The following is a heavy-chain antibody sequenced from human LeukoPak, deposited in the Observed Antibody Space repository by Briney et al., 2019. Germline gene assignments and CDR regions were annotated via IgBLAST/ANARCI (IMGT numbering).Heavy chain of an antibody. V-gene: IGHV3-30*04. Sequence: GGSLRLSCAASGFTFSSYALHWVRQAPGRGLEWVAVIANDGSSKHSADSVKGRFTISRDNSKNTPYLQMNSLRAEDTAVYYCARDSGNIYYYMDVWGKGTTVTVSS. J-gene: IGHJ6*03. D-gene: IGHD2/OR15-2a*01. CDR3: ARDSGNIYYYMDV. CDR2: IANDGSSK. CDR1: GFTFSSYA.